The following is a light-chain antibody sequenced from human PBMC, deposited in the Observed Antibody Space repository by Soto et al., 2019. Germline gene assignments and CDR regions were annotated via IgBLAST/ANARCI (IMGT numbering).Light chain of an antibody. CDR2: AAS. CDR1: LSITNY. V-gene: IGKV1-39*01. J-gene: IGKJ4*01. Sequence: DIQMTQSPSSLSASVGDRVTITCRASLSITNYLNWYQQKPGRAPKLLIYAASSLQSGVPSRFSGSGSGTHFTLTVSSLQPEDFATYYCQQSYSTPFTFGGGTKVEIK. CDR3: QQSYSTPFT.